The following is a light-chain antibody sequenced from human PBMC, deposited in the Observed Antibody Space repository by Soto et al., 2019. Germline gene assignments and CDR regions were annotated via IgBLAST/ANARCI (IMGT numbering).Light chain of an antibody. CDR2: EGS. J-gene: IGLJ1*01. Sequence: QSGLTQPASVSGSPGQSITISCTGTSSDVGNYDLVSWYQQLPGKAPKFILYEGSKRPSGVSNRFSGSKSGNTASLTISGLQAEDEADYYCCSYAGSSTYVFGTGTKVTVL. CDR3: CSYAGSSTYV. V-gene: IGLV2-23*01. CDR1: SSDVGNYDL.